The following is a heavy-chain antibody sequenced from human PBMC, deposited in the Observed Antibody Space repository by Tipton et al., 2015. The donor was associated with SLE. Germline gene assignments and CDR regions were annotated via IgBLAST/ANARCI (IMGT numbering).Heavy chain of an antibody. CDR3: AKGEGANKISWYDY. V-gene: IGHV3-23*01. CDR1: GFTFSSYA. J-gene: IGHJ4*02. D-gene: IGHD6-13*01. Sequence: SLRLSCAASGFTFSSYAMSWVRQAPGKGLEWVSAISGSGGSTYYADSVKGRFTISRDNSKNTLYLQMNSLRAEDTAVYYCAKGEGANKISWYDYWGQGILVTVSS. CDR2: ISGSGGST.